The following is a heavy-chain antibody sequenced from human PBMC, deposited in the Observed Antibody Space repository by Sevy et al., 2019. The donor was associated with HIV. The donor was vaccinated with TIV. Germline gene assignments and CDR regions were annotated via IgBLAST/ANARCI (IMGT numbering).Heavy chain of an antibody. D-gene: IGHD3-10*01. J-gene: IGHJ3*02. CDR2: ISSSSSTI. Sequence: GGSLRLSCAASGFTFSSYSMNWVRQAPGKGLEWVAYISSSSSTIYYADSVKGRFTISRDNAKNSLYLQTNSLRAEDTAVYYCAREVRAGGAFDIWGQGTMVTVSS. CDR1: GFTFSSYS. V-gene: IGHV3-48*01. CDR3: AREVRAGGAFDI.